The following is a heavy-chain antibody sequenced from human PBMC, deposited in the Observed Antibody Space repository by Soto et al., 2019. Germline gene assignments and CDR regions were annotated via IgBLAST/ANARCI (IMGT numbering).Heavy chain of an antibody. CDR1: GDSFSSGGYY. D-gene: IGHD3-16*02. CDR3: ARTTTYYDYIWGSYRPKDFDF. Sequence: QVLQQESGPGLVKPSQTLSLTCTVSGDSFSSGGYYWSWIRQHPGKGLEWIGYVFYSGTTYYSPSLRSLVSISVDTSNNQFSLSLSSVTAADAAVYYCARTTTYYDYIWGSYRPKDFDFWGQGTLVTVSS. V-gene: IGHV4-31*01. J-gene: IGHJ4*02. CDR2: VFYSGTT.